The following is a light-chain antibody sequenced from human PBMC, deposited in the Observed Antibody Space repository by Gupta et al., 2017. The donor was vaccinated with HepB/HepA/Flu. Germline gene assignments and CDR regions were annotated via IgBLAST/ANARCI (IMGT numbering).Light chain of an antibody. CDR3: QQYGSSPPLT. CDR2: GAS. Sequence: EIVLTQSPGTLSLSPGERGTLSCRASQSVSSSYLAWYQQKPGQAPRLLIYGASSRATGIPDRFSGSGYGTDFTLTISRREPEDFAVYYCQQYGSSPPLTFGGGTKVEIK. J-gene: IGKJ4*01. V-gene: IGKV3-20*01. CDR1: QSVSSSY.